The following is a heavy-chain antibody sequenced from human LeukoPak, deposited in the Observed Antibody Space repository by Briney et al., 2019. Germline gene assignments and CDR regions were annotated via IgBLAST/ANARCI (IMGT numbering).Heavy chain of an antibody. CDR3: ARVSPLGSGYYYYFDY. CDR1: GGSVSSGSYY. D-gene: IGHD3-22*01. V-gene: IGHV4-61*01. J-gene: IGHJ4*02. Sequence: SETLSLTCTVSGGSVSSGSYYWSWIRQPPGKGLEWIGYIYYSGSTNYNPSLKSRVTISVDTSKNQFSLKLSSVTAADTAVYYCARVSPLGSGYYYYFDYWGQGTLVTVSS. CDR2: IYYSGST.